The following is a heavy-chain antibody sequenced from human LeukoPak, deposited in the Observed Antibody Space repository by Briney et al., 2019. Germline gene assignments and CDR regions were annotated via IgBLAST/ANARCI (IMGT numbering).Heavy chain of an antibody. D-gene: IGHD3-22*01. V-gene: IGHV4-38-2*01. CDR2: MSHSGST. CDR3: ARVPGESSGYPYFDY. J-gene: IGHJ4*02. CDR1: GYSISSGYH. Sequence: SETLSLTCVVSGYSISSGYHWGWIRQPPGKGLEWIGSMSHSGSTYYNPSLKSRVTISVDTSKNQFSVKLRSVTAADTAVYYCARVPGESSGYPYFDYWGQGTLVTVSS.